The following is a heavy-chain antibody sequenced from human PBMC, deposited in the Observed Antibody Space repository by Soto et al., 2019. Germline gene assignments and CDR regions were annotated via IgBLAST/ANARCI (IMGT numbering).Heavy chain of an antibody. CDR1: GFTFSSYS. D-gene: IGHD2-15*01. CDR2: ISSSSSYI. J-gene: IGHJ6*02. CDR3: ARAAAGGMDV. V-gene: IGHV3-21*01. Sequence: GGSLRLSCAASGFTFSSYSMNWVRQAPGKGLEWASSISSSSSYIYYADSVKGRFTISRDNAKNSLYLQMNSLRAEDTAVYYCARAAAGGMDVWGQGTTVTVSS.